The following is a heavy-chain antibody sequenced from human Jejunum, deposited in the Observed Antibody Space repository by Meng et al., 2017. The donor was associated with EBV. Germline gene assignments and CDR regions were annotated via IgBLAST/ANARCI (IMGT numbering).Heavy chain of an antibody. CDR1: CCSISSSSYY. Sequence: LPASRPALVNPSETLSLPCTVSCCSISSSSYYLGWVRQPPGKGLEWIGTIYYSGSTYYNPSLKSRVTISVDTSKNQFSLKLSSVTAADTAVYYCARTYYYDSSGYAPFDYWGQGTLVTVSS. CDR2: IYYSGST. CDR3: ARTYYYDSSGYAPFDY. J-gene: IGHJ4*02. V-gene: IGHV4-39*07. D-gene: IGHD3-22*01.